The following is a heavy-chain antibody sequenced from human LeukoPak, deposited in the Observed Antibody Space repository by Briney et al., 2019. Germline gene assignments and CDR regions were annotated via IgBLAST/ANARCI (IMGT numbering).Heavy chain of an antibody. CDR1: GGSISSYY. CDR2: IYYSGST. D-gene: IGHD3-22*01. CDR3: ARERSDYYDSSGYYYWYFDY. V-gene: IGHV4-59*01. Sequence: SETLSLTCTVSGGSISSYYWSWIRQPPGKGLEWIGYIYYSGSTNYNPSLKSRVTISVDTSKNQFSLKLSSVTAADTAVYYCARERSDYYDSSGYYYWYFDYWGQGTLVTVSP. J-gene: IGHJ4*02.